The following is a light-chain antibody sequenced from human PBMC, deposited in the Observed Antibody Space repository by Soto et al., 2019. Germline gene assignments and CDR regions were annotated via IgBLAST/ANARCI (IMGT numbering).Light chain of an antibody. J-gene: IGLJ2*01. CDR1: SSDVGSYNL. CDR2: EGS. CDR3: CSYAGSSAVV. Sequence: QSALTQPASVSGSPGQSITISCTGTSSDVGSYNLVSWYQQHPGKAPKLMIYEGSKPASGVSNRFSGSKSGNTASLTISGLQAEDEADYYCCSYAGSSAVVFGGGTKLTVL. V-gene: IGLV2-23*01.